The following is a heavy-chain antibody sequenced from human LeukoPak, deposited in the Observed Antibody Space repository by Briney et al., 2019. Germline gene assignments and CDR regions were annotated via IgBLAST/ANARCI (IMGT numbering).Heavy chain of an antibody. CDR1: GYSFTNYW. CDR3: ARPIAVAGTGYYFDY. J-gene: IGHJ4*02. Sequence: GESLKISCESSGYSFTNYWIGWVRQMPGKGLEWMGGIYPDDSDTRYSPSFQGQITISADKSISTAYLQWTSLKASDTAMYYCARPIAVAGTGYYFDYWGQGTLVTVSS. V-gene: IGHV5-51*01. CDR2: IYPDDSDT. D-gene: IGHD6-19*01.